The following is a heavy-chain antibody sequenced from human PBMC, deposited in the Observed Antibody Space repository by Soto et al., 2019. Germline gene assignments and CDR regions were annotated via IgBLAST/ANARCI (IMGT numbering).Heavy chain of an antibody. CDR2: IYSGGST. CDR1: GFTVSSNY. D-gene: IGHD6-13*01. V-gene: IGHV3-53*01. Sequence: GGSLRLSCAASGFTVSSNYMTWVRQAPGKGLEWVSAIYSGGSTYYADSVKGRFTISRDNSKNTLYLQMNSLRAEDTAVYYCARARSTAADLFDYWGLGTLVTVSS. CDR3: ARARSTAADLFDY. J-gene: IGHJ4*02.